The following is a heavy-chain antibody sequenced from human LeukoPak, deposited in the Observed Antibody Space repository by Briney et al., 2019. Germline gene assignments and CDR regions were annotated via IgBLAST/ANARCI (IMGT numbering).Heavy chain of an antibody. CDR3: ARDQKSAEQLEHFDY. V-gene: IGHV3-21*01. J-gene: IGHJ4*02. CDR2: ISSRSSYI. D-gene: IGHD6-13*01. Sequence: GGSLTLSCAASGFTFSSYSMNWVRQAPGKGLEWVSSISSRSSYIYNADSVKGRFTISRDDAKNSMYLQMNSLRAEDTAVYYCARDQKSAEQLEHFDYWGQGTLVTVSS. CDR1: GFTFSSYS.